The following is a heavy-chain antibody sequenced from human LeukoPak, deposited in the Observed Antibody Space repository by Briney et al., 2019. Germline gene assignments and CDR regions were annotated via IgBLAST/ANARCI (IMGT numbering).Heavy chain of an antibody. CDR2: ISYDGSNK. D-gene: IGHD3-3*01. V-gene: IGHV3-30-3*01. CDR1: GFTFSSYA. CDR3: ARDHGSTIFGVVIRLDAFDI. Sequence: PGGSLRLSCAASGFTFSSYAMHWVRQAPGKGLEWVAVISYDGSNKYYADSVKGRFTISRDNSKNTLYLQMNSLRAEDTAVYYCARDHGSTIFGVVIRLDAFDIWGQGTMVTVSS. J-gene: IGHJ3*02.